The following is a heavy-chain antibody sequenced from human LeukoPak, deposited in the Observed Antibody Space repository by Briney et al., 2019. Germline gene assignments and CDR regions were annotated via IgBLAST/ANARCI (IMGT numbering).Heavy chain of an antibody. CDR2: ISSDGSTT. CDR3: VRVRSSSWYDY. Sequence: GGSLRLSCATSGFTFSTSWMHWFRQAPVKGLVWVSRISSDGSTTTYADSVKGRFTISRDNAKNTLYLQMNSLRVEDTAVYYCVRVRSSSWYDYWGQGALVTVSS. D-gene: IGHD6-13*01. V-gene: IGHV3-74*01. J-gene: IGHJ4*02. CDR1: GFTFSTSW.